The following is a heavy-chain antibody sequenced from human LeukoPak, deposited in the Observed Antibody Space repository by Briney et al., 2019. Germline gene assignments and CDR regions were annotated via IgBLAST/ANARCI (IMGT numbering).Heavy chain of an antibody. CDR2: IYPGDSDT. J-gene: IGHJ4*02. CDR1: GYSFTSYW. Sequence: GESLKISCKGSGYSFTSYWIGWVRQMPGKGLEWLGIIYPGDSDTRYSPSFQGQVTISADKSISTAYLQWSSLKASDTAMYYCARRQDILTGYYNGFDYWGQGTLVTVSS. CDR3: ARRQDILTGYYNGFDY. D-gene: IGHD3-9*01. V-gene: IGHV5-51*01.